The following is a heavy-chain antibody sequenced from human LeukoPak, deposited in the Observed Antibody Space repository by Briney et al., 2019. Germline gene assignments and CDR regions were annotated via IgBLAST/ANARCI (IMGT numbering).Heavy chain of an antibody. CDR1: GYPFSSYN. CDR2: LTGSAT. V-gene: IGHV1-46*01. J-gene: IGHJ5*02. D-gene: IGHD2-2*01. CDR3: ARHVEGYCSRSNCRNWFDP. Sequence: WASVKLSCKASGYPFSSYNIHWVRQAPGQGLEWVGLTGSATSLPQKFRGRVTVTRDTSTNTAFMELRSLRFEDTAVYYCARHVEGYCSRSNCRNWFDPWGQGTLVTVSS.